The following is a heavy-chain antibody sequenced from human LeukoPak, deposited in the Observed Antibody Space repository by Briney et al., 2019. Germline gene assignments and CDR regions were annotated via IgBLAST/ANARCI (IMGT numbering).Heavy chain of an antibody. CDR3: ARSRGGGSYALDY. Sequence: GGSLRLSCAASGFTFSSYSMNWVRQAPGKGLEWVSSISSSSSYIYYADSVKGRFTVSRDNAKNTLYLQMNSLGAEDTAVYYCARSRGGGSYALDYWAQGTLVIVSS. CDR2: ISSSSSYI. J-gene: IGHJ4*02. V-gene: IGHV3-21*01. CDR1: GFTFSSYS. D-gene: IGHD1-26*01.